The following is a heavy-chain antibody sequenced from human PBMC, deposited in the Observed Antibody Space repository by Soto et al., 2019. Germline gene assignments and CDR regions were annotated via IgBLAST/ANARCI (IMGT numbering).Heavy chain of an antibody. V-gene: IGHV3-23*01. Sequence: EVQLLESGGGLVQPGGSLRLSCAASGFTFSSYPMSWVRQAPGKGLEWVSGIDGSGDSTYYADSVTGRFTISRDSSKTTLYLQMNSLRAEDTAVYYCAKVTWHPPSGGESWGQGTLLTVSA. CDR1: GFTFSSYP. D-gene: IGHD1-26*01. CDR2: IDGSGDST. J-gene: IGHJ5*02. CDR3: AKVTWHPPSGGES.